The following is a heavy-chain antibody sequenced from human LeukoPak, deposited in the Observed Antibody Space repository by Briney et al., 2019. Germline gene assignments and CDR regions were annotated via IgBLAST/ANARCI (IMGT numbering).Heavy chain of an antibody. D-gene: IGHD2-15*01. V-gene: IGHV4-30-4*08. CDR2: IYYSGST. CDR1: GGSISSSSYY. CDR3: ARGLLGCSGGSCYVWAFDI. Sequence: PSETLTLTCTVSGGSISSSSYYWRWLRQPPGKGLEWIGYIYYSGSTYYNPSLKSRVTISVDTSKNQFSLKLTSVTAADTAAYYCARGLLGCSGGSCYVWAFDIWGQGTMVTVSS. J-gene: IGHJ3*02.